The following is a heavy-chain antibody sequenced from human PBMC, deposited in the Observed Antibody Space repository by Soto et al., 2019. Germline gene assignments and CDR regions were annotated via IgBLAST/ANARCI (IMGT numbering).Heavy chain of an antibody. Sequence: PSETLSLTCTVSGDSISSYYWSWIRQPPGKGLEWIGYIYYSGSTNYNPSLKSRVTISVDTSKNQFSLKLSSVTAADTAVYYCARSYYDRSGYAVDPWGQGTLVTVSS. CDR3: ARSYYDRSGYAVDP. V-gene: IGHV4-59*12. J-gene: IGHJ5*02. CDR1: GDSISSYY. CDR2: IYYSGST. D-gene: IGHD3-22*01.